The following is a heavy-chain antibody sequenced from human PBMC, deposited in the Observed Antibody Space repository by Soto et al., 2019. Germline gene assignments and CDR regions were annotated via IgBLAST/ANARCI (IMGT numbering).Heavy chain of an antibody. CDR1: GGTFSSYA. Sequence: QVPLVQSGAEVKKPGSSVKVSCKASGGTFSSYAISWVRQAPGQGLEWMGGIIPIFGTANYAQKFQGRVTITADESTSTAYMELSSLRSEDTAVYYCARSDYYDSSGYMGYYYYGMDVWGQGTTVTVSS. CDR2: IIPIFGTA. D-gene: IGHD3-22*01. CDR3: ARSDYYDSSGYMGYYYYGMDV. J-gene: IGHJ6*02. V-gene: IGHV1-69*01.